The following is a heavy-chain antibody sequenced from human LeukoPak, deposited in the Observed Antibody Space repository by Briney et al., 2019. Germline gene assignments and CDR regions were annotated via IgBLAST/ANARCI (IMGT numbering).Heavy chain of an antibody. D-gene: IGHD3-9*01. CDR1: GFTFSSYG. V-gene: IGHV3-33*01. CDR2: IWYDGSNK. CDR3: ARGLRYFDWLSQSYYYYYGMDV. J-gene: IGHJ6*02. Sequence: GGSLRLSCTASGFTFSSYGMHWVRQAPGKGLVWVAVIWYDGSNKYYADSVKGRFTISRDNSKNTLYLQMNSLRAEDTAVYYCARGLRYFDWLSQSYYYYYGMDVWGQGTTVTVSS.